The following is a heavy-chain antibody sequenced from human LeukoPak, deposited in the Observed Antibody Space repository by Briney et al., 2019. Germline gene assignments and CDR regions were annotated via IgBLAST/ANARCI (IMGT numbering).Heavy chain of an antibody. V-gene: IGHV3-48*03. J-gene: IGHJ4*02. D-gene: IGHD3-9*01. Sequence: GSLRLSCAASGFTFSSYEMNWVRQAPGKGLERVSYISSSGSTIYYADSVKGRFTISRDNAKNSLYLQMNSLRAEDTAVYYCARSNTEKGLYYLDHRAQNNYFDYWGQGTLVTVSS. CDR3: ARSNTEKGLYYLDHRAQNNYFDY. CDR2: ISSSGSTI. CDR1: GFTFSSYE.